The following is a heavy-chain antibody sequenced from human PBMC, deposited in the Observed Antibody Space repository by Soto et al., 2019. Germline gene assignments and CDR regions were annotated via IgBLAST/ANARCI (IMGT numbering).Heavy chain of an antibody. J-gene: IGHJ4*02. CDR2: IIPILGIA. CDR1: GGTFSSYT. Sequence: QVQLVHSGAEVKKPGSSVKVSCKASGGTFSSYTISWVRQAPGQGLEWMGRIIPILGIANYAQKFQGRVTITADKSTSTAYMELSSLRSEDTAVYYCARAGGENYFDYWGQGTLVTVSS. D-gene: IGHD2-21*01. V-gene: IGHV1-69*02. CDR3: ARAGGENYFDY.